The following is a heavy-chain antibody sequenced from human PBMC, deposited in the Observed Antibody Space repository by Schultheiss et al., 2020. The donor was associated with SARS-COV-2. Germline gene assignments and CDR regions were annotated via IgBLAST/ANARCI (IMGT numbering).Heavy chain of an antibody. Sequence: SETLSLTCAVYGWSFRGYYWSWIRQPQGKGLEWIGSIYHSGSTNYNPSLKSRVTISVDKSKNQFSLKLSSVTAADTAVYYCARESGRNLCFDYWGQGTLVTVSS. V-gene: IGHV4-34*01. J-gene: IGHJ4*02. CDR1: GWSFRGYY. CDR3: ARESGRNLCFDY. D-gene: IGHD1-26*01. CDR2: IYHSGST.